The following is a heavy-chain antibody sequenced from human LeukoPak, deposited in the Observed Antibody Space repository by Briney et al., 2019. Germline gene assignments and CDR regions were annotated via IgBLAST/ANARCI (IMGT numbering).Heavy chain of an antibody. D-gene: IGHD6-13*01. Sequence: PSETLSLTCTVSGGSISSGDYYWSWIRQPPGKGLEWIGYIYYSGSTYYNPSLKSRVTISVDTSKNQFSLKLSSVTAADTAVYYCARGYSSSWSFSSRYWYFDLWGRGTLVTVSS. J-gene: IGHJ2*01. CDR3: ARGYSSSWSFSSRYWYFDL. CDR1: GGSISSGDYY. V-gene: IGHV4-30-4*02. CDR2: IYYSGST.